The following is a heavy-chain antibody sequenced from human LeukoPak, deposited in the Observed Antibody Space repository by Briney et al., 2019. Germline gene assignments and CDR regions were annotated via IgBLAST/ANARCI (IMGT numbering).Heavy chain of an antibody. Sequence: SETLSLTCTVSGGSISSYYWSWIRQPPGKGLEWIGYIYYSGSTNYNPFLKSRVTISVDTSKNQFSLKLSSVTAADTAVYYCARIAYSSGWYDYWGQGTLVTVSS. D-gene: IGHD6-19*01. CDR3: ARIAYSSGWYDY. V-gene: IGHV4-59*01. CDR2: IYYSGST. J-gene: IGHJ4*02. CDR1: GGSISSYY.